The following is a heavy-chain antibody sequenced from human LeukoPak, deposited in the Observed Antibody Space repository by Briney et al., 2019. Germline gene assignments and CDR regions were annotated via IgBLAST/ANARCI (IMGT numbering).Heavy chain of an antibody. V-gene: IGHV3-23*01. Sequence: GGSLRLSCTPSGFTFSTYAMNWVRQAPGKGLEWVGGITGNAGFIGYADSVKGRFIISRDNTNNRLFLQMRSLRGEDTAVYYCAKDKVPDGKWETDRWGQGTLVTVSS. D-gene: IGHD1-26*01. J-gene: IGHJ5*02. CDR1: GFTFSTYA. CDR3: AKDKVPDGKWETDR. CDR2: ITGNAGFI.